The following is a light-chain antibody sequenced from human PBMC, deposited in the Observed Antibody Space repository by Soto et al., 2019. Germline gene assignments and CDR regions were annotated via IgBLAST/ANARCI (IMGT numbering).Light chain of an antibody. V-gene: IGKV3-15*01. CDR2: GAS. Sequence: EIVMTQSPATLSVSPGERATLSCMASQSVSSNLAWYQQKPGQAPRLLIYGASTRATGIPARFSGSGSGTEFTLTISSLQSEDFAVYYCQQDNNWPLTFGGGTKVDNK. J-gene: IGKJ4*01. CDR3: QQDNNWPLT. CDR1: QSVSSN.